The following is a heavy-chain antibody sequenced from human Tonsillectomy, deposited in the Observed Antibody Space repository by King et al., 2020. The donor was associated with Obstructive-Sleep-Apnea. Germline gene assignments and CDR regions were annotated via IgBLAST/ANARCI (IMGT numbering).Heavy chain of an antibody. D-gene: IGHD3-22*01. Sequence: QLVQSGAEVKKPGESLKISCKGSGYSFTSYWIGWVRQMPGKGLEWMGIIYPGDSDTSYSPSFQGQVTISADKSISTAYLKWSSLKASDTAKYDCARLSWDYYDSSGYYGFYYFDYWGQGTLVTVSS. J-gene: IGHJ4*02. CDR3: ARLSWDYYDSSGYYGFYYFDY. V-gene: IGHV5-51*01. CDR1: GYSFTSYW. CDR2: IYPGDSDT.